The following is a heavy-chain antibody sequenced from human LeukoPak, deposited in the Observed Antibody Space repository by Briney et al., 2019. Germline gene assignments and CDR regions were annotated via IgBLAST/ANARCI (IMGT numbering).Heavy chain of an antibody. J-gene: IGHJ2*01. CDR1: GGSISSYY. Sequence: SETLSLTCTVSGGSISSYYWSWIRQPPGKGLEWIGYIYYSGSTNYNPSLKSRVTISVDTSKNQFSLKLSSVTAADTAVYYCARARGYSGYDRPSWYFDLWGRGTLVTVSS. CDR3: ARARGYSGYDRPSWYFDL. V-gene: IGHV4-59*01. D-gene: IGHD5-12*01. CDR2: IYYSGST.